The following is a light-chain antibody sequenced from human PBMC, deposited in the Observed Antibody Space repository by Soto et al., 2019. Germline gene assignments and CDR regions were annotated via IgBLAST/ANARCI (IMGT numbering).Light chain of an antibody. J-gene: IGLJ3*02. CDR1: SSDVGGYNY. Sequence: QYALTQPASVSGSPGQSITISCTGTSSDVGGYNYVSWYQQHPGKAPKLMIYEVTNRPSGVSNRFSGSKSGNTASLTISGLQAEDGADYYCSSYTSSSPDWVFGGGTKLTVL. V-gene: IGLV2-14*01. CDR3: SSYTSSSPDWV. CDR2: EVT.